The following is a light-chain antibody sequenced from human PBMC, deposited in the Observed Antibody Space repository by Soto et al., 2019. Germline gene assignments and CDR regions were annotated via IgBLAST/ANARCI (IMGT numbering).Light chain of an antibody. Sequence: EIVLTQSPGTLSLSPGERATLSCGVSQSVTSNYLAWYQQKPGQAPRLLIFGASIRVTGIPDRFIGSGSGTDFTLTISRLEPEDFAVYYCQQYVTSLTTFGQGTKVDIK. CDR2: GAS. J-gene: IGKJ1*01. CDR1: QSVTSNY. V-gene: IGKV3-20*01. CDR3: QQYVTSLTT.